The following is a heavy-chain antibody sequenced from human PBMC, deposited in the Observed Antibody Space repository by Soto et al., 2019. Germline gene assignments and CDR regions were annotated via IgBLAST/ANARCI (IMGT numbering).Heavy chain of an antibody. J-gene: IGHJ4*02. CDR2: RYYSEST. Sequence: SETLSLTCTVSGGSITTGGYYWSWLRQLPGKGLEWIGHRYYSESTYYNPSIKSRDSISLDTSKNQFYLKLSFVTAAGTAMYYCARTKCSGGSCYSWSLDYWGQGTPVTVSS. D-gene: IGHD2-15*01. CDR3: ARTKCSGGSCYSWSLDY. V-gene: IGHV4-31*03. CDR1: GGSITTGGYY.